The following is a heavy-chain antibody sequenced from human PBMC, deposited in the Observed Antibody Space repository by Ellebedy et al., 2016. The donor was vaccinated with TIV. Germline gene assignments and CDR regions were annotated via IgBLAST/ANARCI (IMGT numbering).Heavy chain of an antibody. CDR3: AEEGGSSRGASGMDV. J-gene: IGHJ6*02. V-gene: IGHV3-30*04. CDR2: ISTNGREK. D-gene: IGHD6-6*01. CDR1: GFTFSSYA. Sequence: GESLKISCAGSGFTFSSYAMHWVRQTPNKGLEWVAFISTNGREKYYIDSVKGRFTISRDISKNTLYLQMNSLRVDDTAVYYCAEEGGSSRGASGMDVWGQGTAVVVSS.